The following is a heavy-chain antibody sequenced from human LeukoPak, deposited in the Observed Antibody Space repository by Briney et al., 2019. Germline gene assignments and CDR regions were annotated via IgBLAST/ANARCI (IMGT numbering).Heavy chain of an antibody. D-gene: IGHD6-13*01. CDR1: GFSFKDYY. J-gene: IGHJ4*02. CDR2: INVNGGAM. Sequence: GGSLRHSCAASGFSFKDYYFSWIRQAPGNGLEWVSFINVNGGAMYYADFVKGRFTIFRDNAKSSLYLEMNSLRVEDTAVYYCARGPRILAAGSYYFDYWGQGSLVTVSS. V-gene: IGHV3-11*01. CDR3: ARGPRILAAGSYYFDY.